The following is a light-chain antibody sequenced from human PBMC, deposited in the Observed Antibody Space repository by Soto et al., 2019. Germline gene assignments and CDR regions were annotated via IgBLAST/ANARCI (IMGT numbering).Light chain of an antibody. CDR3: TQGLQTPLT. V-gene: IGKV2-28*01. CDR2: LGS. J-gene: IGKJ4*01. Sequence: DIVMTQSPLSLPVTPGEPASISCRSSQSLLHSNGYNYLDWYLQKPGQSPQLLIYLGSNRASRVPDRFSGSGSGTDFTLKISRVEAEDVGVYYCTQGLQTPLTFGGGTKVEIK. CDR1: QSLLHSNGYNY.